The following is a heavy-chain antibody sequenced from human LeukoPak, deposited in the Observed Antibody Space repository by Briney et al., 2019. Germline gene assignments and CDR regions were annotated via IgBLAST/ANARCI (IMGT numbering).Heavy chain of an antibody. J-gene: IGHJ5*02. V-gene: IGHV3-7*03. D-gene: IGHD1-1*01. Sequence: GGSLRLSCAASGFTFAAIWMAWVRQAPGKGPEWLAYIKHDGTETNYLDSVKGRFTVSRDNVKNSLFLQMNSLRADDTAVYYCVTTADRTGGTAWGQGVLVTVSS. CDR3: VTTADRTGGTA. CDR1: GFTFAAIW. CDR2: IKHDGTET.